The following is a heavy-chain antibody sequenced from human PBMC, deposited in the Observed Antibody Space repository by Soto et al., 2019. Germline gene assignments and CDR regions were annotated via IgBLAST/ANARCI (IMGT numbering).Heavy chain of an antibody. CDR1: GFTFSSYA. V-gene: IGHV3-23*01. D-gene: IGHD2-21*02. Sequence: EVQLLESGGGLVQPGGSLRLSCAASGFTFSSYAMSWVRQAPGKGLEWVSAISGSGGSTYYADSVKGRFTISRDNSKNTLYVQMNSLRAEDTAVYYCAKGPGDQDAFDIWGQGTMVTVSS. J-gene: IGHJ3*02. CDR2: ISGSGGST. CDR3: AKGPGDQDAFDI.